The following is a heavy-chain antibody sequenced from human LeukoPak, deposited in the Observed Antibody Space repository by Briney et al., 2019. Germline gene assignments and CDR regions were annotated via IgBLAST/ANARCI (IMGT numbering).Heavy chain of an antibody. D-gene: IGHD3-9*01. V-gene: IGHV1-24*01. CDR2: FDPEDGET. CDR1: GYTLTELS. CDR3: ARGGVLRYFDWLLLYNWFDP. Sequence: ASVKVPCKVSGYTLTELSMHWVRQAPGKGLEWMGGFDPEDGETIYAQKFQGRVTMTRNTSISTAYMELSSLRSEDTAVYYCARGGVLRYFDWLLLYNWFDPWGQGTLVTVSS. J-gene: IGHJ5*02.